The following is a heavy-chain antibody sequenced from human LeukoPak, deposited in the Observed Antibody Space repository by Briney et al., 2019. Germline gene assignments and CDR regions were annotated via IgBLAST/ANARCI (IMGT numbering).Heavy chain of an antibody. CDR3: ARLSPWSGYYYGMDV. J-gene: IGHJ6*02. V-gene: IGHV4-59*01. Sequence: PSETLSLTCTVSGGSISSYYWSWIRQPPGKGLEWIGYIYYSGSTNYNPSLKSRVTISVDTSKNQFSLKLSSVTAADTAVYYCARLSPWSGYYYGMDVWGQGTTVTVSS. CDR1: GGSISSYY. D-gene: IGHD3-3*01. CDR2: IYYSGST.